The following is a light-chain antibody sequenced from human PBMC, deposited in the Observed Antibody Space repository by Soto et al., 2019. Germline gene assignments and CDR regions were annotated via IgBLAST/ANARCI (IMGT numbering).Light chain of an antibody. Sequence: EIVLTQSPATLPLSPGERATLACRASQSVSGYLAWYQQKPGQAPRRLIYDASNRATGLPARFSGSGSGTDFTLTITRLEPEDFAVYYCQQRSNWSSTFGGGTKVE. J-gene: IGKJ4*01. CDR2: DAS. CDR3: QQRSNWSST. CDR1: QSVSGY. V-gene: IGKV3-11*01.